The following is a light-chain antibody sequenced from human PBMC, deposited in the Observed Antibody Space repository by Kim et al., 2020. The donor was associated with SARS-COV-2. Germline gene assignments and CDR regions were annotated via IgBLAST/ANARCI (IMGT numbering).Light chain of an antibody. Sequence: RVTIFCSGSRSNIGSNYVYWYQQLPGTAPKLLIYRNNQRPSGVPDRFSGSKSGTSASLAISGLRSEDEADYYCAAWDDSLSGSWVFGGGTQLTVL. V-gene: IGLV1-47*01. J-gene: IGLJ3*02. CDR1: RSNIGSNY. CDR3: AAWDDSLSGSWV. CDR2: RNN.